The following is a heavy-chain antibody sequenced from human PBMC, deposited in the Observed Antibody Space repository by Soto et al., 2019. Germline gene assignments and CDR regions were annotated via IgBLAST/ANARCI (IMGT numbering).Heavy chain of an antibody. CDR1: GFTFSDYY. J-gene: IGHJ6*02. CDR2: ISSSGSTI. V-gene: IGHV3-11*01. D-gene: IGHD2-2*01. CDR3: ARDQDCSSTSCYPSYYYYGMDV. Sequence: GGSLRLSCAASGFTFSDYYMSWIRQAPGKXLEWVSYISSSGSTIYYADSVKGRFTISRDNAKNSLYLQMNSLRAEDTAVYYCARDQDCSSTSCYPSYYYYGMDVWGQGTTVTVSS.